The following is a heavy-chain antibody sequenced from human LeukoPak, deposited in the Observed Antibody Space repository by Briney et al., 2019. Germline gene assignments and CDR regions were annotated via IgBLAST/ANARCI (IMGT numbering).Heavy chain of an antibody. CDR3: AKGLGIAAAGRDY. Sequence: AGGSLRLSCAASGFTFSSYAMSWVRQATGKGVEWVSAIRGRGGSTYYGDCVKGGFTISRDNSKNTLYLQMNSLRAEDTAVYYCAKGLGIAAAGRDYWGQGTLVTVSS. V-gene: IGHV3-23*01. D-gene: IGHD6-13*01. J-gene: IGHJ4*02. CDR1: GFTFSSYA. CDR2: IRGRGGST.